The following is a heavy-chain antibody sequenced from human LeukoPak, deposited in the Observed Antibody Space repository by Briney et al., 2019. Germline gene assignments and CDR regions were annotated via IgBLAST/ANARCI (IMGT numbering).Heavy chain of an antibody. V-gene: IGHV1-46*01. CDR3: AGGVGHRYGMDV. Sequence: GASVKVSCKASGYTLTSYYMHWVRQAPGQGLEWMGIINPSGGSTSYAQKFQGRVTMTRDTSTSTVYMELSSLRSEDTAVYYCAGGVGHRYGMDVWGQGTTVTVSS. CDR2: INPSGGST. J-gene: IGHJ6*02. CDR1: GYTLTSYY. D-gene: IGHD1-14*01.